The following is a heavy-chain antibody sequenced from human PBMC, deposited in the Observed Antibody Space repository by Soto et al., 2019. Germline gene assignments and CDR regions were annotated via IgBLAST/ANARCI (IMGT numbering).Heavy chain of an antibody. CDR1: GFTFSGYY. V-gene: IGHV3-11*06. CDR2: ISSSSGST. J-gene: IGHJ6*01. D-gene: IGHD5-12*01. CDR3: ARDRGGYDRLYYYHGMDV. Sequence: PGGSLRLSCAASGFTFSGYYMSWIRQAPGKGLEYISYISSSSGSTNYADSVKGRFTISRDNAKNPLYLQMGSLRAEDTAVYYCARDRGGYDRLYYYHGMDVWGQGTTVTVSS.